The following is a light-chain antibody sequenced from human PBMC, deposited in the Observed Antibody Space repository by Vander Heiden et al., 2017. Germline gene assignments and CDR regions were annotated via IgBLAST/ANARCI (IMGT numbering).Light chain of an antibody. CDR1: QSVLYSSSNKNY. Sequence: DIVLTQSPDSLAVSLGEGATINCKSSQSVLYSSSNKNYLSWYQQKPGQPPELLIYWASTRESGVPDRFSGSGSGTDFTLTISSLQAEDVAVYYCQQSYSIPWTFGQGTRVEIK. J-gene: IGKJ1*01. CDR3: QQSYSIPWT. V-gene: IGKV4-1*01. CDR2: WAS.